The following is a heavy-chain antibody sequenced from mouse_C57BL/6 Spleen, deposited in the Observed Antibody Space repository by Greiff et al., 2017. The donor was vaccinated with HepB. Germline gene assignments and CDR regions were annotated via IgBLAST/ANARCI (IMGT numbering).Heavy chain of an antibody. D-gene: IGHD1-1*01. CDR3: TRDYGSSYWYFDV. CDR2: ISSGGDYI. CDR1: GFTFSSYA. Sequence: EVQVVESGEGLVKPGGSLKLSCAASGFTFSSYAMSWVRQTPEKRLEWVAYISSGGDYIYYADTVKGRCTLSRDNARNTLYLQMSSLKSEDTAMYYCTRDYGSSYWYFDVWGTGTTVTVSS. V-gene: IGHV5-9-1*02. J-gene: IGHJ1*03.